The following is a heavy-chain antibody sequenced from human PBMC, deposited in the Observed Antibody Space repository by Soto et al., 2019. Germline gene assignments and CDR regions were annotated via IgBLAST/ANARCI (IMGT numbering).Heavy chain of an antibody. CDR2: INHSGST. V-gene: IGHV4-34*01. J-gene: IGHJ4*02. CDR1: GGSFSGYY. CDR3: ANSGDTLGGYYFDY. D-gene: IGHD7-27*01. Sequence: SETLSLTCAVYGGSFSGYYWSWIRQPPGKGLEWIGEINHSGSTNYNPSLKSRVTISVDTSKNQFSLKLGSVTAADTAVYYCANSGDTLGGYYFDYRGQGTLVTGSS.